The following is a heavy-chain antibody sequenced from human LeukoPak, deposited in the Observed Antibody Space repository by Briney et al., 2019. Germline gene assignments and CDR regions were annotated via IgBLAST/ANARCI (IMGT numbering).Heavy chain of an antibody. V-gene: IGHV1-69*04. CDR3: ATGTVTTHYYYYYMDV. CDR2: IIPLLGIA. CDR1: GGTFSRYA. J-gene: IGHJ6*03. D-gene: IGHD4-11*01. Sequence: SVKVSCKASGGTFSRYAISWVRHAPGQGLEWMGKIIPLLGIANYAQKFQGRVTITADKSTSTAYMELSSLRSEDTAVYYCATGTVTTHYYYYYMDVWGKGTTVTVSS.